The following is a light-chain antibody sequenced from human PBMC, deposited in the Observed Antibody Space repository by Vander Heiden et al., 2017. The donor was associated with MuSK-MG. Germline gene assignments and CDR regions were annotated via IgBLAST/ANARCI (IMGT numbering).Light chain of an antibody. CDR3: QQYHSNPLT. CDR2: KAS. CDR1: QSINSW. J-gene: IGKJ4*01. V-gene: IGKV1-5*03. Sequence: DIQLTQSPSTLSTSVGDRVTITGRASQSINSWLAWYQQKPGNAPKVLIYKASSLESGVPSRFSGSGSGTEFTLTISSLQPDDFATEYCQQYHSNPLTFGGGTKVEIK.